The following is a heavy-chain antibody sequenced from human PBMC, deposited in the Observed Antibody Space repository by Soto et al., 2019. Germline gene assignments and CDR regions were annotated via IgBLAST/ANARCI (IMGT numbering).Heavy chain of an antibody. CDR3: AREPNDVWSCYAWYFDL. Sequence: EVQLVESGGGLVQPGGSLRLSCAASGFTFSSYEMDWDRQAPGKGLEWVSYISSSGSTIYYADSVNGRFTISRDNAKNSLYLEMNSLRDEDTAVYYCAREPNDVWSCYAWYFDLWGRGTLVTVSS. CDR1: GFTFSSYE. D-gene: IGHD3-3*01. J-gene: IGHJ2*01. CDR2: ISSSGSTI. V-gene: IGHV3-48*03.